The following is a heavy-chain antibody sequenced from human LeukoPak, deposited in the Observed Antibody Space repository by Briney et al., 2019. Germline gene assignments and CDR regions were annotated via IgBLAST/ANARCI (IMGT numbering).Heavy chain of an antibody. CDR2: MSSSGGSI. CDR1: GFTFRTSA. CDR3: ARDRYSTSLDAFDI. D-gene: IGHD6-13*01. V-gene: IGHV3-23*01. Sequence: PGGSLRLSCAASGFTFRTSAMSWVRQAPGQGLEWVSVMSSSGGSIYYADSVKGRFTISRDNAKNSLYLQMNSLRAEDTAVYYCARDRYSTSLDAFDIWGQGTMVTVSS. J-gene: IGHJ3*02.